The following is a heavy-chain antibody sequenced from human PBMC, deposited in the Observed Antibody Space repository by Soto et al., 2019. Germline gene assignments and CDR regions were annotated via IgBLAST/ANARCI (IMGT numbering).Heavy chain of an antibody. D-gene: IGHD3-9*01. Sequence: PSETLSLTCAVYGGSFSGYYWSWIRQPPGKALEWIGEINNSGSTNYNPSLKSRVTISVDTSKNQFSLKLSSVTAEDTAVYYCARGTRAYYDILTGYYSPGYYYGMDVWGQGTTVT. V-gene: IGHV4-34*01. CDR1: GGSFSGYY. CDR2: INNSGST. CDR3: ARGTRAYYDILTGYYSPGYYYGMDV. J-gene: IGHJ6*01.